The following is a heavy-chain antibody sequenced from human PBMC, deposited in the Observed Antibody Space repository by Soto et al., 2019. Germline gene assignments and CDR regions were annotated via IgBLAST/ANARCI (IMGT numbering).Heavy chain of an antibody. V-gene: IGHV4-39*01. D-gene: IGHD6-6*01. CDR1: GGSISSSSYY. CDR2: IYYSGST. CDR3: AGRIAARLNWFDP. J-gene: IGHJ5*02. Sequence: SETLSLTCTVSGGSISSSSYYWGWIRQPPGKGLEWIGSIYYSGSTYYNPSLKSRVTISVDTSKNQFSLKLSSVTAADTAVYYCAGRIAARLNWFDPWGQGTLVTVSS.